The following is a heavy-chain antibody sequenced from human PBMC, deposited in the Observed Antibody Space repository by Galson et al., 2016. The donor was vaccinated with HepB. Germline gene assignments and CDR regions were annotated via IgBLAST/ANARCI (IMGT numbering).Heavy chain of an antibody. V-gene: IGHV4-31*03. D-gene: IGHD1-26*01. CDR2: IHDSGST. Sequence: TLSLTCTVSGGSISSGGYYWSWVRQHPGKGLEWIGYIHDSGSTYYNPSLKSRLTLSVDTSKNHFSMDLSSVTAADTAVYYCATKVVGPTTGHFVYWGQGTLVTVSS. CDR1: GGSISSGGYY. CDR3: ATKVVGPTTGHFVY. J-gene: IGHJ4*02.